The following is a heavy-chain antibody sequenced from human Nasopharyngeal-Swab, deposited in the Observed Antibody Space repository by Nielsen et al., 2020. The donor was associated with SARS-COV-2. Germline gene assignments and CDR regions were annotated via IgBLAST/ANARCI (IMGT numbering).Heavy chain of an antibody. CDR3: ARGSIAAAQNNNWFDP. CDR1: GYTFTGYY. D-gene: IGHD6-13*01. Sequence: SVKVSCKASGYTFTGYYMHWVRQAPGQGLEWMGGIIPIFGTANYAQKFQGRVTITADESTSTAYMELSSLRSEDTAVYYCARGSIAAAQNNNWFDPWGQGTLVTVSS. CDR2: IIPIFGTA. J-gene: IGHJ5*02. V-gene: IGHV1-69*13.